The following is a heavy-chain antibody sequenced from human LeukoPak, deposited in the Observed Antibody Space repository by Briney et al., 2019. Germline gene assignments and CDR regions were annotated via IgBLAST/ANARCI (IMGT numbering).Heavy chain of an antibody. CDR3: AREPSSGNFLDF. J-gene: IGHJ4*02. D-gene: IGHD1-26*01. CDR2: GYSSGSS. CDR1: GDSVTSNY. Sequence: SETLSLTCSVSGDSVTSNYWNWLRQSPGKGLEWIGYGYSSGSSHYNPSLKSRVTTSIDRAKNQLSLNLISVTAADTAVYYCAREPSSGNFLDFWGQGTLVTVSS. V-gene: IGHV4-59*02.